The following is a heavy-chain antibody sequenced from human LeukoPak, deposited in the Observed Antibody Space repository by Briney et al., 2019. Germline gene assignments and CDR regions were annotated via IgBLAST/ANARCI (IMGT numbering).Heavy chain of an antibody. Sequence: PGGSLRLSCAASGFTLSNYAMSWVRQAPGKGLEWVSLISGGRGSTYYADSVKGRFIISRDNSKNTLYLQMNTLRAEDTALYYCAKNAASGYGSDYFDYWGQGTLVTASS. J-gene: IGHJ4*02. V-gene: IGHV3-23*01. CDR3: AKNAASGYGSDYFDY. D-gene: IGHD1-1*01. CDR2: ISGGRGST. CDR1: GFTLSNYA.